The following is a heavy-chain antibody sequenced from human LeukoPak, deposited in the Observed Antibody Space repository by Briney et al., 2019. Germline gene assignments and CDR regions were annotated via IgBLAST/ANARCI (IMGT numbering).Heavy chain of an antibody. V-gene: IGHV4-59*01. CDR3: ARAYSGSYYLGVSYYFDY. Sequence: ASETLSLTCTVSGGSISSYYWSWIRQPPGKGLEWIGYIYYSGSTNYNPSLKSRVTISVDTSKNQFSLKLSSVTAADTAVYYCARAYSGSYYLGVSYYFDYWGQGTLVTVSS. CDR1: GGSISSYY. D-gene: IGHD1-26*01. J-gene: IGHJ4*02. CDR2: IYYSGST.